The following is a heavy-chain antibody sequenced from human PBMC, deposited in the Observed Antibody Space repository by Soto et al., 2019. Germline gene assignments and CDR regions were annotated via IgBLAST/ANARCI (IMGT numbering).Heavy chain of an antibody. V-gene: IGHV5-51*01. D-gene: IGHD6-13*01. CDR1: GYSFTSYW. CDR3: ARTQEQQLYGYYYGMDV. Sequence: GESLKISCKGSGYSFTSYWIGWVRQMPGKGLEWMGIIYPGDSDTRYSPSFQGQVTISADKSISTAYLQWSSLKASDTAMYYCARTQEQQLYGYYYGMDVWGQGTTVTVSS. CDR2: IYPGDSDT. J-gene: IGHJ6*02.